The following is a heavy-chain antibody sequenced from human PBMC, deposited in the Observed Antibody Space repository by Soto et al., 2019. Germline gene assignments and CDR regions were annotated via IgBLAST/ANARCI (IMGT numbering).Heavy chain of an antibody. Sequence: ASVKVSCKTSEYSFGDYYLHWVRQAPEQGLECMGWINLNDGGTNSPRKFQGRLTMTRDKSITTVYMELSRLRSDDTAVYFCVREATSQQWIFDLWGPGTLVTVSS. D-gene: IGHD1-26*01. J-gene: IGHJ4*02. CDR3: VREATSQQWIFDL. CDR2: INLNDGGT. CDR1: EYSFGDYY. V-gene: IGHV1-2*02.